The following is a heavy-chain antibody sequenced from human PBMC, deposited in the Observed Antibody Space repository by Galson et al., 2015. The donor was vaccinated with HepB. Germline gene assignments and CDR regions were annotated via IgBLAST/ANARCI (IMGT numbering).Heavy chain of an antibody. CDR1: GYSFSTNG. CDR2: ISAYSGNT. D-gene: IGHD1-26*01. Sequence: SVKVSCKASGYSFSTNGIAWVRQAPGQGLEWVGWISAYSGNTKYAEKFQDRVTLTAETSTTTAYMELRSLRPDDTALYYCARAGGEWEPIDFWGQGTLVSVSA. J-gene: IGHJ4*02. V-gene: IGHV1-18*01. CDR3: ARAGGEWEPIDF.